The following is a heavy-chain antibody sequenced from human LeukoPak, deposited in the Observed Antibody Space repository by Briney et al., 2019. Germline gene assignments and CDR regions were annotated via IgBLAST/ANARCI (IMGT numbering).Heavy chain of an antibody. J-gene: IGHJ4*02. CDR1: GFTFSSYG. CDR2: IRYDGSNK. Sequence: PGGSLRLSCAASGFTFSSYGMHWVRQAPGKGLEWVAFIRYDGSNKYYADSVKGRFTISRDNSKNTLYLQMNRLRAEDTALYYCAKDLYSSSYFLDYWGQGTLVTVSS. D-gene: IGHD6-13*01. V-gene: IGHV3-30*02. CDR3: AKDLYSSSYFLDY.